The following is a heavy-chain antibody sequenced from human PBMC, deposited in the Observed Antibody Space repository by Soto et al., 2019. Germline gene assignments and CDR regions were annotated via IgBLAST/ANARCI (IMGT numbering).Heavy chain of an antibody. J-gene: IGHJ6*02. CDR3: ARDRARQLWLKGMDV. V-gene: IGHV3-48*03. CDR2: ISSSGSTI. Sequence: HPGGSLRLSCAASGFTFSSYEMNWVRQAPGKGLEWVSYISSSGSTIYYADSVKGRFTISRDNAKNSLYLQMNSLRAEDTAVYYCARDRARQLWLKGMDVWGQGTTVTVSS. D-gene: IGHD5-18*01. CDR1: GFTFSSYE.